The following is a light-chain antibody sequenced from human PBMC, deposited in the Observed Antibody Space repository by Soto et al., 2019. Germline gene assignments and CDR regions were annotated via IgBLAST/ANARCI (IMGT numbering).Light chain of an antibody. CDR3: GTWDSSLSAGL. CDR1: SSNIGNNY. CDR2: EDD. Sequence: QSVLTQPPSVSAAPGQEVTMSCSGSSSNIGNNYVYWYQQLPGTAPKLLIYEDDKRPSGIPDRFSGSKSGTSATLGITGLQTGDEADYYCGTWDSSLSAGLFGGGTKVTVL. V-gene: IGLV1-51*02. J-gene: IGLJ3*02.